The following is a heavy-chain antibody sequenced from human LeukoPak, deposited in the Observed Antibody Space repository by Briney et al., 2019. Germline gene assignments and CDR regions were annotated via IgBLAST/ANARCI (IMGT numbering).Heavy chain of an antibody. Sequence: ASVKVPCKASGYTFTSYDINWVRQATGQGLEWMGWINPNSGNTGYAQKFQGRVTMTRNTSIRTAYMELSSLRSEDTAVYYCARGLKRWGYCSSTSCYSDNWFDPWGQGTLVTVSS. CDR2: INPNSGNT. CDR3: ARGLKRWGYCSSTSCYSDNWFDP. D-gene: IGHD2-2*01. V-gene: IGHV1-8*01. J-gene: IGHJ5*02. CDR1: GYTFTSYD.